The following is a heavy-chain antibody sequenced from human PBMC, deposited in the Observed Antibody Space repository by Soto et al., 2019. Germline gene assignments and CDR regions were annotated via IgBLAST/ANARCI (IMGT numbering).Heavy chain of an antibody. Sequence: QVQLVQSGAEVKSAGSSVKVSCKASGDTFNFYSINWVRQAPGLGLEWVGRVNPILSMSNYAQRFQGRVTMTADKSTRTAYMELRSLRSEDTAIYYCASNYGSGYRAFDSWGQGALVTVS. CDR3: ASNYGSGYRAFDS. J-gene: IGHJ4*02. D-gene: IGHD3-10*01. CDR1: GDTFNFYS. CDR2: VNPILSMS. V-gene: IGHV1-69*02.